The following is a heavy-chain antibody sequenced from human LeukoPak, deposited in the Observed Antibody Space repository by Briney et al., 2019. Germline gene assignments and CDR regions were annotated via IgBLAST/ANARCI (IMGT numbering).Heavy chain of an antibody. J-gene: IGHJ4*02. CDR2: IKQDGSEK. V-gene: IGHV3-7*01. CDR3: ARKNYGGNSDFDY. Sequence: GGSLGLSCAASGFTFSSYWMSWVRQAPGKGLEWVANIKQDGSEKYYVDSVKGRFTISRDNAKNSLYLQMNSLRAEDTAVYYCARKNYGGNSDFDYWGQGTLVTVSS. D-gene: IGHD4-23*01. CDR1: GFTFSSYW.